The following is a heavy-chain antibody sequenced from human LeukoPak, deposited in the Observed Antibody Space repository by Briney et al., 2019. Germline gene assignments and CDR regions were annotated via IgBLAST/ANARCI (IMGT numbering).Heavy chain of an antibody. J-gene: IGHJ3*02. D-gene: IGHD1-26*01. CDR1: GYTFTSFG. Sequence: ASVKVSCKASGYTFTSFGISWVRQAPGQGLEWMGWINPNSGGTNYAQKFQGRVTMTRDTSISTAYMELSRLRSDDTAVYYCARAISGSYRNDAFDIWGQGTMVTVSS. V-gene: IGHV1-2*02. CDR3: ARAISGSYRNDAFDI. CDR2: INPNSGGT.